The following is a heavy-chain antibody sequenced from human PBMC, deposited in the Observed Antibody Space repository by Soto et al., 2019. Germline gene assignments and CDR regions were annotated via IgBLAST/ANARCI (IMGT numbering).Heavy chain of an antibody. CDR1: GGSVSSGRYY. J-gene: IGHJ4*01. Sequence: SENPSLTCTFSGGSVSSGRYYWSWIRQPQGKGLEWIGYIYYSRSTNYNSSLKSRVTISVDTSKNQFSLKLSSVTAADTAGYFFARVVVVALDYCCHGTLVTVTS. D-gene: IGHD2-15*01. CDR3: ARVVVVALDY. V-gene: IGHV4-61*01. CDR2: IYYSRST.